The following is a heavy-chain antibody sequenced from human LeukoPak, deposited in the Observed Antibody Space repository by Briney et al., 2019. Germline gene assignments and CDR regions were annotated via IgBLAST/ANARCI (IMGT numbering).Heavy chain of an antibody. Sequence: KPSETLSLTCTVSSGSITYYYWSWIRQPPGKGLEWIGYIYTRGTTNYNPSLKSRVAISADSSRDQFSLRLTSVTAADTAIYYCARQPVPGTYCFDYWGQGTLVTVSS. J-gene: IGHJ4*02. CDR3: ARQPVPGTYCFDY. V-gene: IGHV4-4*09. CDR1: SGSITYYY. D-gene: IGHD6-19*01. CDR2: IYTRGTT.